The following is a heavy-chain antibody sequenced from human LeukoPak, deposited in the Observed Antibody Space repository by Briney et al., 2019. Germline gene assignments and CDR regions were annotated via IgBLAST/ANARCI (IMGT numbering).Heavy chain of an antibody. CDR2: ISSRSTYR. J-gene: IGHJ4*02. D-gene: IGHD5-24*01. CDR3: ARDSERRNCFSLYLVYY. Sequence: PGGSLRLSCTASGFTFNSYTMNWVRQAPGKGLEWVSSISSRSTYRYYADSVKGRFTISRDNAENSLFLQMDSLRAEDTALYYCARDSERRNCFSLYLVYYWGGETLVTVSS. CDR1: GFTFNSYT. V-gene: IGHV3-21*01.